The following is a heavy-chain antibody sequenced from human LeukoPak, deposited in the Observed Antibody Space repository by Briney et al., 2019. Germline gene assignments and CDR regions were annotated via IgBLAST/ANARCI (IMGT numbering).Heavy chain of an antibody. CDR3: AVKRDPTFYYFDY. D-gene: IGHD1-1*01. V-gene: IGHV1-69*13. CDR1: GGTFSSYA. J-gene: IGHJ4*02. CDR2: IIPIFGTA. Sequence: SVKVSCKASGGTFSSYAISWVRQAPGQGLEWMGGIIPIFGTANYAQKFQGRVTITADESTSTAYMELSSLRSEDTAVYYCAVKRDPTFYYFDYWGQGTLVTLSS.